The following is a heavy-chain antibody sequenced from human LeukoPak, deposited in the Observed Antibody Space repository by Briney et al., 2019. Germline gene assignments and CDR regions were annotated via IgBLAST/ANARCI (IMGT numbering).Heavy chain of an antibody. J-gene: IGHJ4*02. V-gene: IGHV4-30-4*01. Sequence: XWIRQPPGTGLEWIGYIYYSGSTCYNPSLRSRVTISVDTSKNQFSLKLSSVTAADTAVYYCARGALTYYYDSSGPSPASFFDYWGQGTLVTVSS. CDR2: IYYSGST. CDR3: ARGALTYYYDSSGPSPASFFDY. D-gene: IGHD3-22*01.